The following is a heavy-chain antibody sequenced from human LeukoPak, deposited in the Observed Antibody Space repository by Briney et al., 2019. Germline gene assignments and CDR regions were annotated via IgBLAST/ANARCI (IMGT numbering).Heavy chain of an antibody. Sequence: KPSETLSLTCAVYGGSFSGYYWSWIRQPPGKGLEWIGEINHSGSTNYNPSLKSRVTISVDTSKNQFSLKLSSVTAADTAVYYCARGLEVTRYFDLWGRGTLVTVSS. J-gene: IGHJ2*01. CDR3: ARGLEVTRYFDL. D-gene: IGHD3-3*01. CDR1: GGSFSGYY. V-gene: IGHV4-34*01. CDR2: INHSGST.